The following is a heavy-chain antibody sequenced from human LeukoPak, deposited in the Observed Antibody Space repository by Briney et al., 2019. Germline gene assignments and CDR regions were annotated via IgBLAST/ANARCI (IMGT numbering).Heavy chain of an antibody. V-gene: IGHV3-21*01. CDR1: GFTFSNYN. CDR3: VRIPNGANFPNWFDP. CDR2: ISGKSNNI. J-gene: IGHJ5*02. D-gene: IGHD4/OR15-4a*01. Sequence: GGSPRLSCAASGFTFSNYNMNWVRRAPGKGLEWVSSISGKSNNIYYADSVKGRFTISRDNTKNSLYLQTNSLRAEDTAMYYCVRIPNGANFPNWFDPWGQGTLVTVSS.